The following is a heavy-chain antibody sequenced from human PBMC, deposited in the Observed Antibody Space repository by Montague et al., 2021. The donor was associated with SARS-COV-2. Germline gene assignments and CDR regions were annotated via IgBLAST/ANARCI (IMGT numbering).Heavy chain of an antibody. Sequence: SETLSLTCTVSGGSISSYYWSWIRQPPGKGLEWIGEIYHSGSTNYNPSLKSRVTISVDKSKNQFSLKLSSVTAADTAVYYCARFYYDILTGYYGMDVWGQGTTVTVSS. CDR2: IYHSGST. D-gene: IGHD3-9*01. J-gene: IGHJ6*02. V-gene: IGHV4-59*12. CDR3: ARFYYDILTGYYGMDV. CDR1: GGSISSYY.